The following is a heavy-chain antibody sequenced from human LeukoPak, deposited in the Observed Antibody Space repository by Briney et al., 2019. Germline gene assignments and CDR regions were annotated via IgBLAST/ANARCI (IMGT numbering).Heavy chain of an antibody. D-gene: IGHD5-18*01. V-gene: IGHV3-11*01. Sequence: GGSLRLSCAASGFTFSDYYMSWIRQAPGKGLEWVSYISSSGSTIYYADSVKSRFTISRDNAKNSLYLQMNSLRAEDTAVYYCARDQMGDSYGYLVQAYYYYGMDVWGQGTTVTVSS. J-gene: IGHJ6*02. CDR1: GFTFSDYY. CDR2: ISSSGSTI. CDR3: ARDQMGDSYGYLVQAYYYYGMDV.